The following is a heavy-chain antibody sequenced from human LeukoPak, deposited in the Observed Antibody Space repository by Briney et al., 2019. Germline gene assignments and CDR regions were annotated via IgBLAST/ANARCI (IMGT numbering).Heavy chain of an antibody. CDR2: ISYDESNK. V-gene: IGHV3-30-3*01. Sequence: GGSLRLSCVASGFTFSSFAMSWVRQAPGKGLEWVAVISYDESNKYYADSVKGRFTISRDNSKNTLYLQMNSLRAEDTAVYYCARDREMAAPDYWGQGTLVTVSS. CDR3: ARDREMAAPDY. J-gene: IGHJ4*02. CDR1: GFTFSSFA. D-gene: IGHD5-24*01.